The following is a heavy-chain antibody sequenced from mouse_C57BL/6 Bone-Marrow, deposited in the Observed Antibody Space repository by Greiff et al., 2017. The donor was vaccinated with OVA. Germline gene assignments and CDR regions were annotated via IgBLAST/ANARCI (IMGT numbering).Heavy chain of an antibody. Sequence: EVQVVESGGDLVKPGGSLKLSCAASGFTFSSYGLSWVRQTPDKRLEWVATISSGGSYTYYPDSVKGRFTISRDNAKNTLYLQMSSLKSEDTAMYYGARHYYGSYWYFDVWGTGTTVTVSS. CDR3: ARHYYGSYWYFDV. D-gene: IGHD1-1*01. J-gene: IGHJ1*03. V-gene: IGHV5-6*01. CDR2: ISSGGSYT. CDR1: GFTFSSYG.